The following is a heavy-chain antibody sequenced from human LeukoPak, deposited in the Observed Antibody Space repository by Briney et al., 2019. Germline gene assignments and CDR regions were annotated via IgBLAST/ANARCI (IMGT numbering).Heavy chain of an antibody. CDR1: GGSISSSNW. D-gene: IGHD6-19*01. CDR2: IYHSGST. Sequence: SETLSLTCAVSGGSISSSNWWSWVRQPPGKGLEWIGEIYHSGSTNYIPSLKGRVTISADKSKNQFSLRLSSVTAADTAVYYCASKWLGLNYWGQGTLVTVSS. J-gene: IGHJ4*02. V-gene: IGHV4-4*02. CDR3: ASKWLGLNY.